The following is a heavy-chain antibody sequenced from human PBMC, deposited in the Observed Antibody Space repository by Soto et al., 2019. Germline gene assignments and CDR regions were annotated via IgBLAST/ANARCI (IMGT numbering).Heavy chain of an antibody. CDR3: ARHLRRVHVFDY. D-gene: IGHD3-10*01. V-gene: IGHV5-51*01. Sequence: GESLKISCKGSGYSFTSYWIGWVRQMPGKGLEWMGIIYPGDSDTRYSPSFQGQVTGSADKSVSTAYLQWISRKASDTGMYYWARHLRRVHVFDYLGQGTLVSV. J-gene: IGHJ4*02. CDR2: IYPGDSDT. CDR1: GYSFTSYW.